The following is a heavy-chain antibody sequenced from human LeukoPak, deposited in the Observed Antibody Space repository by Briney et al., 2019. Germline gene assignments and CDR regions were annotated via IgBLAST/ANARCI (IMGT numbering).Heavy chain of an antibody. D-gene: IGHD4-17*01. CDR3: ARGGVDGAHEVGYYMDV. J-gene: IGHJ6*03. CDR1: GGTFSSYA. Sequence: ASVKVSCKASGGTFSSYAISWVRQAPGQGLEWMGGIIPIFGTANYAQKFQGRVTITTDESTSTAYMGLSSLRSEDTAVYYCARGGVDGAHEVGYYMDVWGKGTTVTVSS. CDR2: IIPIFGTA. V-gene: IGHV1-69*05.